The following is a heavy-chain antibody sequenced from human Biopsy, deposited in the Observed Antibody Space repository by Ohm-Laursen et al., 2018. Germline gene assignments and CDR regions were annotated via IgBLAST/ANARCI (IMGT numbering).Heavy chain of an antibody. CDR2: INAKTGDT. D-gene: IGHD3-22*01. V-gene: IGHV1-2*02. CDR1: GYTFTGSH. J-gene: IGHJ5*02. CDR3: TRGGYYYDSLAYYYWFDP. Sequence: ASVKASCKASGYTFTGSHVHWVRQAPGQGLEWLGWINAKTGDTNYAQKFQGRVTMTRDTSISTAYVDLSSLRSDDTAVYYCTRGGYYYDSLAYYYWFDPWGQGTLVTVSS.